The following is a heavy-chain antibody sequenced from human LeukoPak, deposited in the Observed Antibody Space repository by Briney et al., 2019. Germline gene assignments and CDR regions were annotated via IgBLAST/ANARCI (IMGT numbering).Heavy chain of an antibody. V-gene: IGHV4-59*12. J-gene: IGHJ4*02. CDR2: IYYSGST. CDR3: ARDVVGAPTLLGY. Sequence: SETLSLTCTVSGGSISSYYWSWIRQPPGKGLEWIGNIYYSGSTYYNPSLKSRVTISVDKSKNQFSLKLSSVTAADTAVYYCARDVVGAPTLLGYWGQGTLVTVSS. D-gene: IGHD1-26*01. CDR1: GGSISSYY.